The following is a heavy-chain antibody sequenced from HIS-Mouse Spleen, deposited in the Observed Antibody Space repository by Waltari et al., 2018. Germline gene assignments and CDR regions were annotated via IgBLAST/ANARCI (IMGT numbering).Heavy chain of an antibody. D-gene: IGHD6-19*01. V-gene: IGHV2-70*15. CDR1: GFSLSTSGMC. Sequence: QVTLRESGPALVKPTQTLPLTCTFSGFSLSTSGMCVSWIRQPPGKALEWLACIDWDDDKYYSTSLKNRLTISKDTSKNQVGLTMTNMYPVDTATYYCARIAEGYSSGWYAFDYWGQGTLVTVSS. CDR3: ARIAEGYSSGWYAFDY. CDR2: IDWDDDK. J-gene: IGHJ4*02.